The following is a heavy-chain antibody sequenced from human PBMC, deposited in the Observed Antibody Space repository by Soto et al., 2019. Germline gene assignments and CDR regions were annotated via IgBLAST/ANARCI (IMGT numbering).Heavy chain of an antibody. J-gene: IGHJ6*02. CDR3: AKDLLPYYYGSGPTDYYYYGMDV. CDR2: INSDGRTT. Sequence: HPGGSLRLSCAVSGFTFSGYWMHWVRQAPGKGLVWVSRINSDGRTTNYADSVKGRFTISRDNAKDTLYLQMNSLRAEDTAVYYCAKDLLPYYYGSGPTDYYYYGMDVWGQGTTVTVSS. CDR1: GFTFSGYW. V-gene: IGHV3-74*01. D-gene: IGHD3-10*01.